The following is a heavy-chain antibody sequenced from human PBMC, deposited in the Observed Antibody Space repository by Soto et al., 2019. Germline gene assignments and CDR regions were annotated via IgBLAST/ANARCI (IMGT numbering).Heavy chain of an antibody. CDR1: GYTFTSYG. CDR3: ARHFGSGSRFDY. V-gene: IGHV1-18*01. D-gene: IGHD3-10*01. Sequence: QVQLVQSGAEVKKPGASVKVSCKASGYTFTSYGISWVRQAPGQGLEWMGWISAYNGNTNYAQKLQGRVTMTTDTSTSTAYMELLSLRSYHTAVHYTARHFGSGSRFDYSGQGTLVTVSS. CDR2: ISAYNGNT. J-gene: IGHJ4*02.